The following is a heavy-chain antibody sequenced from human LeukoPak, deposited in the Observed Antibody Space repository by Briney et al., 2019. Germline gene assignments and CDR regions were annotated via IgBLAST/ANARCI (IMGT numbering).Heavy chain of an antibody. Sequence: GGSLRLSCAASGFTFRSYWMTWVRQAPGKGPEWVANIKPDGSETHYVDSVKGRFTVSRDNAKNSLYLQMNSLRAEDSAIYFCARSTVAAAGDDWGQGTLVTVSS. D-gene: IGHD6-13*01. CDR1: GFTFRSYW. J-gene: IGHJ4*02. CDR2: IKPDGSET. V-gene: IGHV3-7*01. CDR3: ARSTVAAAGDD.